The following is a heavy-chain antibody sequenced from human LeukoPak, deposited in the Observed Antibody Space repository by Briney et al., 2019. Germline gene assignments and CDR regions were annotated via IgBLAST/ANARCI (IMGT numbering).Heavy chain of an antibody. V-gene: IGHV3-30*18. D-gene: IGHD1-20*01. CDR3: AKDPSYNWNYLTY. J-gene: IGHJ4*02. CDR2: ISYDRSNK. Sequence: GRSLRLSCAASGFSFSSYGMHWVRQAPGKGLEWVAVISYDRSNKYYADSVKGRFTISRDNSKNTLYLQMNSLRAEDTAVYYCAKDPSYNWNYLTYWGQGTLVTVSS. CDR1: GFSFSSYG.